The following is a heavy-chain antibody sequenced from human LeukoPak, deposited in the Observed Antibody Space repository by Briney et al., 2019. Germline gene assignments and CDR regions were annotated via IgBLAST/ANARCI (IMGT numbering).Heavy chain of an antibody. D-gene: IGHD6-19*01. V-gene: IGHV4-59*01. J-gene: IGHJ4*02. Sequence: KTSETLSLTCTVSGGPISGYYWTWIRQPPGKGLEWIGYISYSGGTNYNPSLKSRVTISVDTSTNQFSLKLSSVTAADTAVYYCARESSGWYLDYWGQGTLVTVSS. CDR3: ARESSGWYLDY. CDR1: GGPISGYY. CDR2: ISYSGGT.